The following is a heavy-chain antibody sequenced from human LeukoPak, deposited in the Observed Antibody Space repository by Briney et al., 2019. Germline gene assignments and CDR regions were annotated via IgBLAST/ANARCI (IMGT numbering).Heavy chain of an antibody. J-gene: IGHJ4*02. V-gene: IGHV1-18*01. Sequence: GASVKVSCKASGYTFTSYGISWVRQAPGQGLEWMGWISAYNGNTNYAQKLQGRVTMTRDTSITTAYMELSSLASDDTAVYFCAISTGWYRFDYWGQGTKVTVSS. D-gene: IGHD6-19*01. CDR3: AISTGWYRFDY. CDR1: GYTFTSYG. CDR2: ISAYNGNT.